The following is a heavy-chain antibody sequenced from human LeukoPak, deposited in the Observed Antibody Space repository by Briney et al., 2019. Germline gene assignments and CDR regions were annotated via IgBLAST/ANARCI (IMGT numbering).Heavy chain of an antibody. V-gene: IGHV3-66*02. D-gene: IGHD4/OR15-4a*01. CDR1: GLTVNGNY. Sequence: GGSLTLSCAASGLTVNGNYMNWVRQAPGKGLEWVSVIFAGGRTHYADSVGGRFTISRANSKSALSLQMTNLRVEDTAVYYCTRVVMGASDYWGQGTLVTVAS. CDR3: TRVVMGASDY. J-gene: IGHJ4*02. CDR2: IFAGGRT.